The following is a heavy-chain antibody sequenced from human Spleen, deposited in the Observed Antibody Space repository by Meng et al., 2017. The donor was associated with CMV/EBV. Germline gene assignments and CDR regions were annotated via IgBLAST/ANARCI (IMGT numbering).Heavy chain of an antibody. D-gene: IGHD6-6*01. V-gene: IGHV5-51*01. CDR3: ARTQRSVAAPVSYYHGLDV. CDR2: IFPGDSDT. CDR1: GYTFSNFW. Sequence: GGSLRLSCKASGYTFSNFWIGWVRQMPGKGLEWMGIIFPGDSDTKYSPSFQGQVTISADKSMSTAYLQWSSLKASDTAIYYCARTQRSVAAPVSYYHGLDVWGQGTTVTVSS. J-gene: IGHJ6*02.